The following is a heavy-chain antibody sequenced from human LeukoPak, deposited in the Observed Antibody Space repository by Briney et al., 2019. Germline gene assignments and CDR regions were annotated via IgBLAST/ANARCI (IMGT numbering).Heavy chain of an antibody. CDR2: IYYSGST. D-gene: IGHD6-25*01. CDR3: VRRGQRLNPGLYYFDH. CDR1: GASISSGDYY. V-gene: IGHV4-39*01. Sequence: SETLSLTCTVSGASISSGDYYWGWIRQSPGRGLEWIGSIYYSGSTNYNPSLKSRVTISVDTSENQFSLRLTSVTATDTAVYYCVRRGQRLNPGLYYFDHWGQGTLVTVSS. J-gene: IGHJ4*02.